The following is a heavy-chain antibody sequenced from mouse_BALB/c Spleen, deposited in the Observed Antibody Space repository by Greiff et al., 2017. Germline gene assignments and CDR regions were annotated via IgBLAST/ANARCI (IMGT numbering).Heavy chain of an antibody. J-gene: IGHJ2*01. CDR3: ARGLLRYFDY. D-gene: IGHD2-3*01. Sequence: VKLVESGAELVRPGVSVKISCKGSGYTFTDYAMHWVKQSHAKSLEWIGVISTYYGDASYNQKFKGKATMTVDKSSSTAYMELARLTSEDSAIYYCARGLLRYFDYWGQGTTLTVSS. V-gene: IGHV1S137*01. CDR1: GYTFTDYA. CDR2: ISTYYGDA.